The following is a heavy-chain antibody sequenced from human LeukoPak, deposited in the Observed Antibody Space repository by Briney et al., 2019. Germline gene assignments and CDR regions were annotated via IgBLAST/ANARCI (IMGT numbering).Heavy chain of an antibody. CDR2: IYYSGNT. Sequence: SETLSLTCTVSGGSISSATYYWSWIGQHPGKGLEWIGYIYYSGNTYYNPSLKSRVTISVDTSQNQFSLRLSSVTAADTAVYYCARDRITYYGSGSFSFYYYGMAVWGKGTTVTVSS. D-gene: IGHD3-10*01. V-gene: IGHV4-31*03. CDR1: GGSISSATYY. CDR3: ARDRITYYGSGSFSFYYYGMAV. J-gene: IGHJ6*04.